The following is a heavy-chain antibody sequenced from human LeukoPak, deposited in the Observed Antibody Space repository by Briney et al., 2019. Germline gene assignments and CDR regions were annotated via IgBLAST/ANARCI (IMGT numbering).Heavy chain of an antibody. CDR1: GYTFTTYC. CDR2: INPGAGNT. CDR3: ARPPGDAFYYMDV. D-gene: IGHD4-17*01. V-gene: IGHV1-46*01. Sequence: ASVRVSCKASGYTFTTYCMHWVRQAPGQGLEWMGIINPGAGNTIYAQKFQGRVTMTRDTSTSTVYMELSSLRSEDTAVYYCARPPGDAFYYMDVWGKGTTVTVSS. J-gene: IGHJ6*03.